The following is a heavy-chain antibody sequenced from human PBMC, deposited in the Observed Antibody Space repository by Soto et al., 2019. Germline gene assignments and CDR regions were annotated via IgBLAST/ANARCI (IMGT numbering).Heavy chain of an antibody. CDR3: ASKYSYGLYYFDY. D-gene: IGHD5-18*01. J-gene: IGHJ4*02. CDR2: IYYSGST. CDR1: GGSISSGGYY. Sequence: SETLSLTCTVSGGSISSGGYYWSWIRQPPGKGLEWIGYIYYSGSTNYNPSLKSRVTISVDTSKNQFSLKLSSVTAADTAVYYCASKYSYGLYYFDYWGQGTLVTSPQ. V-gene: IGHV4-61*08.